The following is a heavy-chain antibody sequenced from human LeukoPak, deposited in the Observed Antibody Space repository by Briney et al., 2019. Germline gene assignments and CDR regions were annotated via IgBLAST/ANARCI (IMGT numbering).Heavy chain of an antibody. D-gene: IGHD1-1*01. CDR2: ITPDGAKT. Sequence: GGSLRLSCAASGFTFRSYWMHWVRQAPGRGLQWVSRITPDGAKTDYADSVKGRFTISRDNSNTTLYLQMGSLRAGDTAVYFCGRDIQLSYLGQGTLVTVSS. V-gene: IGHV3-74*01. CDR3: GRDIQLSY. J-gene: IGHJ4*02. CDR1: GFTFRSYW.